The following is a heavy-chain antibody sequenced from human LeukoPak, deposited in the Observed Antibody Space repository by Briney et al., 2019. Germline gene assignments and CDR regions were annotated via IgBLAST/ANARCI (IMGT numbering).Heavy chain of an antibody. V-gene: IGHV4-34*01. J-gene: IGHJ4*02. D-gene: IGHD3-10*01. Sequence: SETLSLTCAVYGGSFSGYHWSWIRQPPGKGLEWIGEINHSGSTSYNPSLKSRVTISVDTSKNQFSLKLSSVTAADTAVYYCARSLWFGELLAPFDYWGQGTLVTVSS. CDR1: GGSFSGYH. CDR3: ARSLWFGELLAPFDY. CDR2: INHSGST.